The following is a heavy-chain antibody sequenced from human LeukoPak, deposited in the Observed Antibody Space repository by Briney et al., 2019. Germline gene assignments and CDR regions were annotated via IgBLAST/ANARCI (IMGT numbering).Heavy chain of an antibody. CDR1: GFTFSSYA. CDR2: ISGSGGST. J-gene: IGHJ5*02. D-gene: IGHD2-8*01. V-gene: IGHV3-23*01. Sequence: GGSLRLSCAASGFTFSSYAMSWVRQAPGKGLEWVSAISGSGGSTYYADSVKGRFTISRDNSKNTLYLQMNSLRPEDTAVYFCSKCPLYGGFLANLFDPWGQGTLVTVSS. CDR3: SKCPLYGGFLANLFDP.